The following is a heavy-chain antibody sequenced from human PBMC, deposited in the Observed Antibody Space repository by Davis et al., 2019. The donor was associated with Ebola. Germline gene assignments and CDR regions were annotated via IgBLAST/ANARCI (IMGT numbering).Heavy chain of an antibody. J-gene: IGHJ5*02. D-gene: IGHD6-19*01. CDR3: ARDRYSSGWFDP. Sequence: GGSLRLSCAASGFTFSSYSMNWVRQAPGKGLEWVSSISSSSSYIYYADSVKGRFTISRDNAKNSLYPQMNSLRAEDTAVYYCARDRYSSGWFDPWGQGTLVTVSS. CDR1: GFTFSSYS. CDR2: ISSSSSYI. V-gene: IGHV3-21*01.